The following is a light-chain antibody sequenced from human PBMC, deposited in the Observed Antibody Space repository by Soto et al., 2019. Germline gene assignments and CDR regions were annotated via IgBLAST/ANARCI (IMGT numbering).Light chain of an antibody. J-gene: IGLJ1*01. Sequence: QSALTQPASVSGSPGQSIALSCTGTSGDAGAYDYVSWYQHHPDKAPKLMIYEVSNRPSGVSDRFSGSKSVYTATLAISGLQAEDEADYYCASHTTSDTRVFGTGTKVTVL. CDR3: ASHTTSDTRV. CDR2: EVS. CDR1: SGDAGAYDY. V-gene: IGLV2-14*01.